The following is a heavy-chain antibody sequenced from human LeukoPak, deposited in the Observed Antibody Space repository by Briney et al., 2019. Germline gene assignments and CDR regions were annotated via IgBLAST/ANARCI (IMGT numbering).Heavy chain of an antibody. CDR2: IWYDGSNK. CDR1: GFTFSSYG. CDR3: AKDRPIFKD. V-gene: IGHV3-33*06. Sequence: GGSLRLSCAASGFTFSSYGMHWARQAPGKGLEWVAVIWYDGSNKYYADSVKGRFTISRDNSKNTLYLQMNSLRAEDTAVYYCAKDRPIFKDWGQGTLVTVSS. J-gene: IGHJ4*02.